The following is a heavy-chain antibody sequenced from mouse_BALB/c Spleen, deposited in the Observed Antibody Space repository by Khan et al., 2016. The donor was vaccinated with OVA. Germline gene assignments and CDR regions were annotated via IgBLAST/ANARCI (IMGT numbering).Heavy chain of an antibody. CDR3: TRSGYGSFAY. CDR2: INPYNGDA. D-gene: IGHD2-2*01. J-gene: IGHJ3*01. CDR1: GYTFNSYY. V-gene: IGHV1S81*02. Sequence: VQLQESGAELVKPGASVKLSCKASGYTFNSYYMYWVKQRPGQGLEWIGEINPYNGDANFNEKFKNKATLTVDKSSNTAFMQLSSLTSEDSAVYYCTRSGYGSFAYWGQGTLVTVSA.